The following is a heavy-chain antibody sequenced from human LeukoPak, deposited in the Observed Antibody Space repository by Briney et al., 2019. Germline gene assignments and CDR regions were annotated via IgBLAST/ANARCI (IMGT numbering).Heavy chain of an antibody. CDR3: AKDGAAAGFSFDY. V-gene: IGHV3-23*01. CDR2: ISGSGSGT. D-gene: IGHD6-13*01. J-gene: IGHJ4*02. Sequence: GGSLRLSCAASGFTFSSLAMSWVRQAPGKGLMWVSTISGSGSGTYYADSVKGRFTISRDNSKNTLYLQMNSLRAEDTAVYYCAKDGAAAGFSFDYRGQGTLVTVSS. CDR1: GFTFSSLA.